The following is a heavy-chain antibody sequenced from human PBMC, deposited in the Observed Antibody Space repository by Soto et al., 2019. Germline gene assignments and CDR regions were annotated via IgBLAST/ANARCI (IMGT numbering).Heavy chain of an antibody. Sequence: PSETLSLTCAFYCGSFTGYYWSWIRQPPGKGLEWIGEINHSGSTNYNPSLKSRVTISVDTSKNQFSLKLSSVTAADTAVYYCARDKITGLFDYWGQGTLVTVS. D-gene: IGHD2-8*02. J-gene: IGHJ4*02. CDR2: INHSGST. V-gene: IGHV4-34*01. CDR1: CGSFTGYY. CDR3: ARDKITGLFDY.